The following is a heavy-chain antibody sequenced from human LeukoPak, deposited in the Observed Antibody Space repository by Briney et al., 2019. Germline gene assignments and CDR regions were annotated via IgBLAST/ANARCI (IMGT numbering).Heavy chain of an antibody. CDR2: IYTGGSS. J-gene: IGHJ4*02. CDR3: SRAMRIAAAEYFFDY. CDR1: GLSVSSNY. D-gene: IGHD6-13*01. Sequence: GGSLRLSCAASGLSVSSNYMSWVRQAPGKGLEWVSVIYTGGSSYYADSVEGRFTISRDNPKNTLYLQMHSLRAEDTAVYYCSRAMRIAAAEYFFDYWGQGTLVTVSS. V-gene: IGHV3-53*01.